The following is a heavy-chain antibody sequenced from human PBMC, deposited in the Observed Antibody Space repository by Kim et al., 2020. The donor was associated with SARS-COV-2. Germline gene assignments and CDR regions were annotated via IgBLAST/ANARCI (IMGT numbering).Heavy chain of an antibody. V-gene: IGHV3-23*01. J-gene: IGHJ4*02. D-gene: IGHD2-2*01. CDR3: VKESTTSGYCNSVTCYWVGLFDS. CDR1: GFIFSSYA. CDR2: INNSPHVT. Sequence: GGSLRLSCEASGFIFSSYAISWVRQTPGKGLEWVSGINNSPHVTYYADSVKGRFTISRDNSRNTVFLQMNGLRGDDTARYYCVKESTTSGYCNSVTCYWVGLFDSWGPGNPGHRLL.